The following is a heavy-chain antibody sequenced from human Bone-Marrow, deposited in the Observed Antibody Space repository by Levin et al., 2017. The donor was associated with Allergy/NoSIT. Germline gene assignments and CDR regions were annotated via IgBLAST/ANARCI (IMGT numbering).Heavy chain of an antibody. Sequence: SQTLSLTCAVSGDSLRSGFVFWNWIRQPPGKGLEWIGYVYHTGSTYYNPALKSRVTLSVDTSKNHFSLRLISVTAADTAIYYCARGDERNHGYFHPWGPGTLVTVS. CDR2: VYHTGST. D-gene: IGHD1-14*01. V-gene: IGHV4-30-2*01. CDR1: GDSLRSGFVF. CDR3: ARGDERNHGYFHP. J-gene: IGHJ1*01.